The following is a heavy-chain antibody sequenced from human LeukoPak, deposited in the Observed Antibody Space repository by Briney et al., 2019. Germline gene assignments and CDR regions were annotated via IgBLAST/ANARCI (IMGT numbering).Heavy chain of an antibody. V-gene: IGHV1-69*06. CDR2: IIPIFGTA. CDR1: GYTFTGYY. J-gene: IGHJ6*03. Sequence: ASVKVSCKASGYTFTGYYMHWVRQAPGQGLEWMGGIIPIFGTANYAQKFQGRVTITADKSTSTAYMELSSLRSEDTAVYYCASGRFLEWLSPKYYYYMDVWGKGTTVTVSS. CDR3: ASGRFLEWLSPKYYYYMDV. D-gene: IGHD3-3*01.